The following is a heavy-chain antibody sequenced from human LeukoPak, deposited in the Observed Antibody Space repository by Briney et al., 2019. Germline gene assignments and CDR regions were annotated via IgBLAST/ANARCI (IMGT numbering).Heavy chain of an antibody. J-gene: IGHJ5*02. CDR3: ARDDLYGSGTFDP. D-gene: IGHD3-10*01. CDR1: GGSISSSDW. CDR2: IYHSGST. Sequence: SETLSLTCAVSGGSISSSDWWSWVRQPPGKGLEWIGEIYHSGSTNYNPSLKSRVTISVDKSKNQFSLKLSSVTAADTAVYYCARDDLYGSGTFDPWGQGTLVTVSS. V-gene: IGHV4-4*02.